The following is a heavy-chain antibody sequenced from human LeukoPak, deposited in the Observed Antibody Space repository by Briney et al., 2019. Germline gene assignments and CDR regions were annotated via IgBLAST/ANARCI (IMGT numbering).Heavy chain of an antibody. CDR3: ALIVVVPAPTYGMDV. CDR2: ISAYNGNT. V-gene: IGHV1-18*01. CDR1: GYTFTSYG. Sequence: ASVKVSCKASGYTFTSYGISWVRQAPGQGLEWMGWISAYNGNTNYAQKLQGRVTMTTDTSTSTAYMELRSLRSDDTAVYYCALIVVVPAPTYGMDVWGQGTTVTVSS. J-gene: IGHJ6*02. D-gene: IGHD2-2*01.